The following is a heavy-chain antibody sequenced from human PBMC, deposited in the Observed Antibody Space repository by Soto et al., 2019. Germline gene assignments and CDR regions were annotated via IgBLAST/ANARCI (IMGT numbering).Heavy chain of an antibody. Sequence: WGSLRLASVSSEFTVSDHYMSWIRQAPGTGLEWVASMSSSSLHTNYADSVKGRFTISRDNAKNSLYLQMNSLRAEDTAVYYCARAQDRDYYDRSGYSQWGQGTLVTVSS. D-gene: IGHD3-22*01. V-gene: IGHV3-11*05. CDR1: EFTVSDHY. CDR2: MSSSSLHT. J-gene: IGHJ4*02. CDR3: ARAQDRDYYDRSGYSQ.